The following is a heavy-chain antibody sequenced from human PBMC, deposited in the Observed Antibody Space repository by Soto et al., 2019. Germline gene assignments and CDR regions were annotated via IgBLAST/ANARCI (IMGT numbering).Heavy chain of an antibody. CDR1: GYDFTTYG. Sequence: QVHLVQSGAEVKKSGASVKVSCKGSGYDFTTYGITWVRQAPGQGLEWLAWISAHNGNTDYAQKLQGRVTVTRDTSTSTAYMELRSLRSDDTAVYYCARGRYGDYWGHGALVTVSS. D-gene: IGHD1-1*01. J-gene: IGHJ4*01. CDR2: ISAHNGNT. V-gene: IGHV1-18*01. CDR3: ARGRYGDY.